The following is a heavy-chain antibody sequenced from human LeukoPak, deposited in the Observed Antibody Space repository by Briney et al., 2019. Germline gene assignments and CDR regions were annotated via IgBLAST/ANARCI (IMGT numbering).Heavy chain of an antibody. D-gene: IGHD6-19*01. J-gene: IGHJ3*02. CDR3: ARVTVAGEDAFDI. CDR1: GGSISSYY. CDR2: VYYSGST. Sequence: SETLSLTCTVSGGSISSYYWSWIRQPPGKGLEWIGYVYYSGSTNYNPSLKSRVTISVDTSKNQFSLKLSSVTAADTAVYYCARVTVAGEDAFDIWGQGTMVTVSS. V-gene: IGHV4-59*01.